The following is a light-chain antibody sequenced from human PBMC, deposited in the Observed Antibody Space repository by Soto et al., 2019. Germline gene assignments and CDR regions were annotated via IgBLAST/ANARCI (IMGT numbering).Light chain of an antibody. J-gene: IGKJ5*01. CDR2: DAS. CDR3: QQRSNWIT. V-gene: IGKV3-11*01. Sequence: EIVLTQSPATLSLSPGERDTLSCRASQSVSRYLAWYQQKPGQAPRLLIYDASNRATGIPARFSGSGSGTDFTLTISSLEPEDFAVYYCQQRSNWITFGQGTRLEIK. CDR1: QSVSRY.